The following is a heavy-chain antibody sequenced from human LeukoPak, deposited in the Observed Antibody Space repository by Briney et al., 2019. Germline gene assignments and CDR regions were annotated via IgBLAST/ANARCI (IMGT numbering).Heavy chain of an antibody. Sequence: GGSLRLSCAASGFTFSSYEMNWVRQAPGKGLEWVSYISSSGSTIYYADSVKGRFTISRDNAKNSLHLQMNSLRAEDTAVYYCARFWSGYSTLDYWGQGTLVTVSS. V-gene: IGHV3-48*03. J-gene: IGHJ4*02. D-gene: IGHD3-3*01. CDR2: ISSSGSTI. CDR3: ARFWSGYSTLDY. CDR1: GFTFSSYE.